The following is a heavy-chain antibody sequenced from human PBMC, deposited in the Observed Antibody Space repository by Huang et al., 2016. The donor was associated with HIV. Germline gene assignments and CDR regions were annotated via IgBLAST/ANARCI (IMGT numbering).Heavy chain of an antibody. Sequence: EVQLVESGGGLVQPGRSLRLSCAASGFTFDDYAMHWVRQAPGKGLEWGSGISWNSGSIGYADSVKGRFTISRDNAKNSLYLQMNSLRTEDTALYYCAKDIGIAVAGTMDYWGQGTLVTVSS. CDR1: GFTFDDYA. CDR2: ISWNSGSI. CDR3: AKDIGIAVAGTMDY. J-gene: IGHJ4*02. V-gene: IGHV3-9*01. D-gene: IGHD6-19*01.